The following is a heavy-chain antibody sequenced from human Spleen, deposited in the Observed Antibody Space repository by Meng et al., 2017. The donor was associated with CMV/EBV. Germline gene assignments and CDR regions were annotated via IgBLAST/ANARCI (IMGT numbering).Heavy chain of an antibody. V-gene: IGHV3-30*02. CDR3: AKSPPRMITFGGLIATI. CDR2: LRHDGSDE. J-gene: IGHJ4*02. Sequence: GGSLRLSCAASGSSFSTYAMNWVRQAPGKGLEWVAFLRHDGSDEHYADSVKGRFTTSRDTSKETLYLQMNSLRPEDTAVYYCAKSPPRMITFGGLIATIWDQGALVTVSS. D-gene: IGHD3-16*02. CDR1: GSSFSTYA.